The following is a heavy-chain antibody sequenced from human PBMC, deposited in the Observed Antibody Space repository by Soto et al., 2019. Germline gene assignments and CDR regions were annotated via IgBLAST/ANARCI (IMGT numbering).Heavy chain of an antibody. Sequence: QVQLVESGGGVVQPGKSLRLSCAASGFIFSNYGMHWVRQAPGKGLEWVALISFDGKNRNYADSVKGRFTIYRDTPKNTLYLEMNRLRPEDTAFYYCANRGGVVCGSEHPFFAYWGQGTLVTVSS. D-gene: IGHD2-15*01. J-gene: IGHJ4*02. CDR1: GFIFSNYG. CDR3: ANRGGVVCGSEHPFFAY. CDR2: ISFDGKNR. V-gene: IGHV3-30*18.